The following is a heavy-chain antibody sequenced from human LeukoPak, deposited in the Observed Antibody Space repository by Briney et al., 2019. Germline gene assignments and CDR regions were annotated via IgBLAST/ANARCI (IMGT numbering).Heavy chain of an antibody. J-gene: IGHJ6*03. Sequence: SETLSLTCTVSGGSISSYYWSWIRQPAGKGLEWIGRIYTSGSTNYNPSLKSRVTMSVDTPKNQFSLKLSSVTAADTAVYYCARDEYYYGSGSFYYYYMDVWGKGTTVTISS. CDR1: GGSISSYY. V-gene: IGHV4-4*07. CDR2: IYTSGST. CDR3: ARDEYYYGSGSFYYYYMDV. D-gene: IGHD3-10*01.